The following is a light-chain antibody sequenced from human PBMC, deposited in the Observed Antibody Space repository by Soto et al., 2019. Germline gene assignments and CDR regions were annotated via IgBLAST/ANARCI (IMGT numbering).Light chain of an antibody. V-gene: IGKV1-5*03. CDR1: QSIGSW. CDR3: QQYNSYPST. CDR2: KAS. Sequence: DNQMTQSPSTLSASLGDRVTITCRASQSIGSWLAWYKQTPGEAPKLLIYKASSLESGVPSRFSGSGSATEFTLTISSLQPDDFATYYCQQYNSYPSTFGQGTKLDIK. J-gene: IGKJ2*01.